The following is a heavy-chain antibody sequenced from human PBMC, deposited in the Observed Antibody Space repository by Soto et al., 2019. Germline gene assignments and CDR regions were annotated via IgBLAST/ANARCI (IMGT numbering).Heavy chain of an antibody. CDR3: ARAYGDYDHFDS. J-gene: IGHJ4*02. D-gene: IGHD4-17*01. CDR2: FYYSGST. CDR1: GGSFSCRECY. Sequence: PSETLSLTCTVSGGSFSCRECYWGWIRQPPGKGLEWIGYFYYSGSTYYNPSLRSRVTISVDTAKNNFSVKLSSVTVADTAVYYCARAYGDYDHFDSWGQGTLVTVSS. V-gene: IGHV4-30-4*01.